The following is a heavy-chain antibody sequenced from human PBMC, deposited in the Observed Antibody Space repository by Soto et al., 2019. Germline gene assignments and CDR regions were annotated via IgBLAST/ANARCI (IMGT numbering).Heavy chain of an antibody. CDR3: ARDAGYGGNLPFDY. CDR1: GYTFTSYA. J-gene: IGHJ4*02. CDR2: INAGNGNT. D-gene: IGHD4-17*01. Sequence: ASVKVSCKASGYTFTSYAMHWVRQAPGQRLEWMGWINAGNGNTKYSQKFQARVTITRDTSASTAYMELSSLRSEDTAVYYCARDAGYGGNLPFDYWGQGTLVTVSS. V-gene: IGHV1-3*01.